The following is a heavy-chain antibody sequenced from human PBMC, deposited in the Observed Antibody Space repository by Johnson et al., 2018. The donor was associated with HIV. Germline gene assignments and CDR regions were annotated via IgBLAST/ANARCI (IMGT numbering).Heavy chain of an antibody. D-gene: IGHD4-23*01. CDR2: IKQDGSEK. J-gene: IGHJ3*02. Sequence: VQLVESGGGVVQPGRSLRLSCAASGFTFSTFWMSWVRQAPGKGLEWVANIKQDGSEKYYVDSVKGLFIISRDNAKNSLYLQMKSLRAEDTAVYYCAKGDYGGNPEYDAFDIWGQGTMVTVSS. CDR3: AKGDYGGNPEYDAFDI. CDR1: GFTFSTFW. V-gene: IGHV3-7*05.